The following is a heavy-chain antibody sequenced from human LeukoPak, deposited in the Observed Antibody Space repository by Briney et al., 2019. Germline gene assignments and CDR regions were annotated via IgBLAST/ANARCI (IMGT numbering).Heavy chain of an antibody. CDR1: GFTFSSYG. D-gene: IGHD3-22*01. CDR3: AKGSRRWYYYDSSGYWFDY. V-gene: IGHV3-30*18. CDR2: ISYDGSNK. Sequence: GRSLRLSCAASGFTFSSYGMHWVRQAPGKGLEWVAVISYDGSNKYYADSVKGRFTISRDNSKNTLYLQMNSLRAEDTAVYYCAKGSRRWYYYDSSGYWFDYWGQGTLVTVSS. J-gene: IGHJ4*02.